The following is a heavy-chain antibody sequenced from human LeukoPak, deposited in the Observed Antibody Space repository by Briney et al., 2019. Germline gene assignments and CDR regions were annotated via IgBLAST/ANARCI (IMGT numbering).Heavy chain of an antibody. V-gene: IGHV1-46*01. Sequence: ASVKVSCKASGYTFTSYYIHWVRQAPGQGLEWMGLINPSGGRTNYAQRFQGRVTMTRDTSTSTVYMELSSLRSEDTAVYYCARGSVRGEFDPWGQGTLVTVSS. CDR1: GYTFTSYY. CDR3: ARGSVRGEFDP. CDR2: INPSGGRT. J-gene: IGHJ5*02. D-gene: IGHD3-10*01.